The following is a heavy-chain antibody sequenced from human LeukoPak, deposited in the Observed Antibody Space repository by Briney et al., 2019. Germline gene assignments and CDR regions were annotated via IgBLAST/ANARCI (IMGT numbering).Heavy chain of an antibody. CDR2: ICYSAST. Sequence: SETLSLTCTVSGGSIRSSNYYWGGMRQPPGKELVWLGSICYSASTYYTPSLKRRVTISVDTSKNQVSLRLSSPPAADTGVYYCASGHYDSSGYYYPIDYWGQGTLVTVSS. V-gene: IGHV4-39*01. D-gene: IGHD3-22*01. J-gene: IGHJ4*02. CDR1: GGSIRSSNYY. CDR3: ASGHYDSSGYYYPIDY.